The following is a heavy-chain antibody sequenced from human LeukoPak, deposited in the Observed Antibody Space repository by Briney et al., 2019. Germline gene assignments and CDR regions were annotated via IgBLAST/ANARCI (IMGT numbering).Heavy chain of an antibody. V-gene: IGHV4-4*07. CDR2: IYISGST. CDR1: GGSIRSYY. Sequence: PSETLSLTCTVSGGSIRSYYWSWIRQPAGKGLEWIGRIYISGSTNYNPSLESRVTISVDTSKNQFSLKLSFVTAADAAVYYCARDYCSSTCCYTGWFDPWGRGTLVSVSS. D-gene: IGHD2-2*02. CDR3: ARDYCSSTCCYTGWFDP. J-gene: IGHJ5*02.